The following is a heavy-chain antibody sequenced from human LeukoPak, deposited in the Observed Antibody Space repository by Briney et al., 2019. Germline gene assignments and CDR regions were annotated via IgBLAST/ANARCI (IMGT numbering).Heavy chain of an antibody. D-gene: IGHD3-22*01. Sequence: GRSLRLSCAASGFTFSSCGMHGVRQAPGKGLEGVAAIWYDGSNKDYADSVKGRFTISRDNSKSTLYLRMNSLRSEDAAVYYCARAWRLDLDYWGQGTLVTVSS. CDR2: IWYDGSNK. CDR3: ARAWRLDLDY. J-gene: IGHJ4*02. V-gene: IGHV3-33*01. CDR1: GFTFSSCG.